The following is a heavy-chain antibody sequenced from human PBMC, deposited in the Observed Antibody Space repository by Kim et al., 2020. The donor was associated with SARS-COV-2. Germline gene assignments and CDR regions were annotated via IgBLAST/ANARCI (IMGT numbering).Heavy chain of an antibody. J-gene: IGHJ4*02. Sequence: SSRMRTIYYADSVGGRFTISRDNAKNSLYLQMSGLRAEDTAVYFCAGRLDYWGPGTLVTVSS. V-gene: IGHV3-48*01. CDR3: AGRLDY. CDR2: SSRMRTI. D-gene: IGHD1-26*01.